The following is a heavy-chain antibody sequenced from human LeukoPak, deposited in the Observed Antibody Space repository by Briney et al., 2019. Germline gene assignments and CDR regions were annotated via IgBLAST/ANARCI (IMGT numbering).Heavy chain of an antibody. J-gene: IGHJ6*02. CDR3: ARSHRNVLRFLEWSSHGMDV. CDR1: GGSFSGYY. Sequence: SETLSLTCAVYGGSFSGYYWSWIRQPPGKGLEWIGEINHSGSTNYNPSLKSRVTISVDTSKNQFSLKLSSVTAADTAVYYCARSHRNVLRFLEWSSHGMDVWGQGTTVTVSS. D-gene: IGHD3-3*01. V-gene: IGHV4-34*01. CDR2: INHSGST.